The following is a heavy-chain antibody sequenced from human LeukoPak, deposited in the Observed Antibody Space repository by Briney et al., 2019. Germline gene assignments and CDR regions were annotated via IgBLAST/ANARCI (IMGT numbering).Heavy chain of an antibody. CDR3: VRGADTGYSSDS. CDR2: INSDGRST. D-gene: IGHD3-9*01. CDR1: GFTFSRYW. Sequence: PGGSLRLSCAASGFTFSRYWMHWVRQAPGKGLVWVSRINSDGRSTNYADSVKGRFSISRDNAENTLYLQMNSLRVKDTAVYYCVRGADTGYSSDSWGQGTLVTVSS. J-gene: IGHJ4*02. V-gene: IGHV3-74*01.